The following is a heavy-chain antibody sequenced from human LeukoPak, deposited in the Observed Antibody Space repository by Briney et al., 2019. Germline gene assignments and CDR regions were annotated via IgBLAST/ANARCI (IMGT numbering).Heavy chain of an antibody. CDR1: GYTLTELS. V-gene: IGHV1-2*02. J-gene: IGHJ4*02. Sequence: ASVKVSCKVSGYTLTELSMHWVRQAPGQGLEWMGWINPNSGGTNYAQKFQGRVTMTRGTSISTAYMELSRLRSDDTAVYYCARDWSGSDYWGQGTLVTVSS. CDR3: ARDWSGSDY. D-gene: IGHD3-3*01. CDR2: INPNSGGT.